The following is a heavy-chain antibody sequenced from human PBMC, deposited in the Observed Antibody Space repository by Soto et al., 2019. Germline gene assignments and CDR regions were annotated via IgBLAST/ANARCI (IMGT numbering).Heavy chain of an antibody. D-gene: IGHD1-26*01. CDR2: IKSKTDGGTT. V-gene: IGHV3-15*01. J-gene: IGHJ6*03. CDR1: GFTFSNAW. CDR3: TTAGAHYYYMDV. Sequence: EVQLVESGGGLVKPGGSLRLSCAASGFTFSNAWMSWVCQAPGKGLEWVGRIKSKTDGGTTDYAAPVKGRFTISRDDSKNTLYLQMNSLKTEDTAVYYCTTAGAHYYYMDVWGKGTTVTVSS.